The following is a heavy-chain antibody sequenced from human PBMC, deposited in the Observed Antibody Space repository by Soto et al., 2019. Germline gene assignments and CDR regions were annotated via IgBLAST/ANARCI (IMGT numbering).Heavy chain of an antibody. D-gene: IGHD6-25*01. V-gene: IGHV4-39*01. Sequence: SETLSLTCSASGGSITSSSHFWGWVRQPPGKGLEWIGTIYFTGNTYYTPSLKSRLTMSIDTSKNEFSLRLTSVTAADTAVYYCAGQTFTIAAASYGRSNWFDPWGPGTLVTAPQ. CDR2: IYFTGNT. CDR1: GGSITSSSHF. J-gene: IGHJ5*02. CDR3: AGQTFTIAAASYGRSNWFDP.